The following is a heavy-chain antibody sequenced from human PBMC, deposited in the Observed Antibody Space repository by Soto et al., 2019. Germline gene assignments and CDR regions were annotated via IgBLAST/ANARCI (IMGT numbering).Heavy chain of an antibody. J-gene: IGHJ6*03. Sequence: XXSLRLSFAASGFTFDEYGMRWVLQVPGKGLEWVSAISGSGGSTYYADSVKGRFTISRDNSKNTLYLQMNSLRAEDTAVYYCAKDHGYPHYYYYMDVWGKGTTVTVSS. V-gene: IGHV3-23*01. CDR3: AKDHGYPHYYYYMDV. CDR1: GFTFDEYG. CDR2: ISGSGGST. D-gene: IGHD5-18*01.